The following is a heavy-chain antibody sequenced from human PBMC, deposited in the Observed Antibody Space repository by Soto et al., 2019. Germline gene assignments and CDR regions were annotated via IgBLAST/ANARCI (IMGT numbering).Heavy chain of an antibody. CDR2: IYYSGST. D-gene: IGHD4-17*01. J-gene: IGHJ4*02. CDR1: GFSISSYY. V-gene: IGHV4-59*01. CDR3: ARVYGDYLDY. Sequence: SSETLSLTCTVSGFSISSYYWSWIRQPPGKGLEWIGYIYYSGSTNYNPSLKSRVTISVDTSKNQFSLKLSSVTAADTAVYYCARVYGDYLDYWGQGTLVTVSS.